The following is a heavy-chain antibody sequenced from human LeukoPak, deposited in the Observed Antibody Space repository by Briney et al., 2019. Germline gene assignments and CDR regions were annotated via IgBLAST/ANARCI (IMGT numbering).Heavy chain of an antibody. CDR1: GFTFSTSW. V-gene: IGHV3-74*01. J-gene: IGHJ4*02. CDR3: AREGLTIDY. CDR2: INSDGSSR. Sequence: PGGSLRLSCSASGFTFSTSWMHWVRQAPGEGLMWVSRINSDGSSRSYADSVKGRFTISRDNAKNTLHLQMNSLKVEDTAVYYCAREGLTIDYWGQGALVTVSS.